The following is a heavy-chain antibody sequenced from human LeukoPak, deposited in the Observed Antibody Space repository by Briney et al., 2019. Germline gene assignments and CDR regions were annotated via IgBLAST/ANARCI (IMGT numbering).Heavy chain of an antibody. Sequence: PGGSLRLSCAPSGFTFSSYGMHWVRQAPGKGLEWVAFIRYDGSNKYYADSVKGRFTISRDNSKNTLYLQMDSLRAEDTAVYYCAKDRGVVVPAAILDDYWGQGTLVTVSS. CDR1: GFTFSSYG. J-gene: IGHJ4*02. CDR2: IRYDGSNK. V-gene: IGHV3-30*02. D-gene: IGHD2-2*02. CDR3: AKDRGVVVPAAILDDY.